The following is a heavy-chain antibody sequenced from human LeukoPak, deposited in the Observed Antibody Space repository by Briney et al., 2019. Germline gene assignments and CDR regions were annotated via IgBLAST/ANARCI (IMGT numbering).Heavy chain of an antibody. Sequence: GGSLRLSCAASGFTFSSYAMHWVRQAPGKGLEWVAVISYDGSNKYYADSVKGRFTISRDNSKNTLYLQMNSLRAEDTAVYYCARDPDCSSTSCYEGYFDYWGQGTLVTVSS. CDR3: ARDPDCSSTSCYEGYFDY. V-gene: IGHV3-30*04. J-gene: IGHJ4*02. CDR2: ISYDGSNK. D-gene: IGHD2-2*01. CDR1: GFTFSSYA.